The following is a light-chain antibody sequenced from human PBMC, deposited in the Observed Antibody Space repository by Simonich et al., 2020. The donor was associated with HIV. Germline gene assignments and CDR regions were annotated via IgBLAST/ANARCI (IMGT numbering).Light chain of an antibody. CDR1: QSISTW. Sequence: DIQMTQSPSSLSASVGDRVTITCRASQSISTWLAGYQQKPGKAPNLLIDTASTLQSGVPSRFSGHGSGTDFTLTITSLQPEDFATYYCQQSYVTLLTFGGGTKVEIK. CDR2: TAS. V-gene: IGKV1-39*01. CDR3: QQSYVTLLT. J-gene: IGKJ4*01.